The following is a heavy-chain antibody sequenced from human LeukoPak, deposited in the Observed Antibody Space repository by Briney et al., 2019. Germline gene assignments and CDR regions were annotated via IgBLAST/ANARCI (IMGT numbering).Heavy chain of an antibody. CDR2: MNPNNGNT. D-gene: IGHD2-15*01. V-gene: IGHV1-8*01. J-gene: IGHJ4*02. CDR3: ARSGCSGGSRFFDY. Sequence: ASVKVSCKASGYTFTSYDINWVRQVTGQGLEWMGWMNPNNGNTGYVQKFQGRVTMTRDTSIGTAYMELSSLRSDDTAVYYCARSGCSGGSRFFDYWGQGTLVTVSS. CDR1: GYTFTSYD.